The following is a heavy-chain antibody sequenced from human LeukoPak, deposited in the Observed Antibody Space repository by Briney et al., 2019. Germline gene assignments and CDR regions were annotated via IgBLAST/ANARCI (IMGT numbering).Heavy chain of an antibody. D-gene: IGHD1/OR15-1a*01. V-gene: IGHV4-4*02. J-gene: IGHJ4*02. CDR1: GDSISSNNW. CDR3: ARSRGTGTTIFDY. CDR2: IFHTGST. Sequence: SGTLSLTCAVSGDSISSNNWWSWVRQPPGKGLEWIGEIFHTGSTNYNPSLKSRVTMSVDKSKNQFSLKLTSVTAADTAVYYCARSRGTGTTIFDYWGQGTLVTVSS.